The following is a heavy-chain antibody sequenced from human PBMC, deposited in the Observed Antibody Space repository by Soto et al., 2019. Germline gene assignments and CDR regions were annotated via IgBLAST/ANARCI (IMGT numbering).Heavy chain of an antibody. J-gene: IGHJ3*02. D-gene: IGHD1-26*01. CDR1: GGTFSSYA. V-gene: IGHV1-69*13. Sequence: SVKVSCKASGGTFSSYAISWVRQAPGQGLEWMGGIIPIFGTANYAQKFQGRVTITADESTSTAYMELSSLRSEDTAVYYCAREGTGYSGSYNDAFDIWGEGTMVTVSS. CDR3: AREGTGYSGSYNDAFDI. CDR2: IIPIFGTA.